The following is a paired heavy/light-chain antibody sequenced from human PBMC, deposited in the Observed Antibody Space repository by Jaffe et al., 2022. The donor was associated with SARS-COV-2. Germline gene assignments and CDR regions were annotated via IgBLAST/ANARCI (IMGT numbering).Heavy chain of an antibody. V-gene: IGHV3-7*01. D-gene: IGHD3-22*01. J-gene: IGHJ3*02. Sequence: EVQVVESGGGLVQPGGSLRLSCVASGFTFNTYSMIWVRQAPGKGLEWVGSLNQLGGESKYVDSVKGRFTISGDSAKTSVYLQMDSLRDEDTAVYYCARDLDYRVGSAYYDALDIWGQGTTVTVS. CDR2: LNQLGGES. CDR1: GFTFNTYS. CDR3: ARDLDYRVGSAYYDALDI.
Light chain of an antibody. CDR3: LQDYYYPRT. CDR2: AAS. Sequence: AVQMTQSPSSLSASVGDRVTITCRASQGIRNDLGWYQQKPGKAPKLLIYAASSLQTGVPSRFSGSGSGTDFTLTISSLQPEDFATYYCLQDYYYPRTFGGGTKVEI. CDR1: QGIRND. V-gene: IGKV1-6*01. J-gene: IGKJ4*01.